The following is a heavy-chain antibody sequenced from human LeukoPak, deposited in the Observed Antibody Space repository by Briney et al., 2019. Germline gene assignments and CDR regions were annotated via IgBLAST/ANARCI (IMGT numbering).Heavy chain of an antibody. D-gene: IGHD5-24*01. CDR2: LYTSGST. Sequence: SETLSLTCTVSGGSISSSSYYWGWIRQPAGKGLQWIGRLYTSGSTDYNPSLKSRVTISGDTSKNQFSLTLSSVTAADTAVYYCARDGKEGGYNYDYWGQGTLVTVSS. V-gene: IGHV4-61*02. J-gene: IGHJ4*02. CDR3: ARDGKEGGYNYDY. CDR1: GGSISSSSYY.